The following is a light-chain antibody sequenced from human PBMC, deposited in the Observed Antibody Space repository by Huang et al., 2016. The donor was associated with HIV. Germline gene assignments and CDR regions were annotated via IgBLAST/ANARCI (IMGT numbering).Light chain of an antibody. CDR3: QQYNNWPWT. Sequence: EIVMTQSPATLSVSPGERANLSCRASQYVSSNVAWYQRKPGQAPRLGIYGASTRATGIPARFSGSGSRTEFTLTISSLQSEDFAVYFCQQYNNWPWTFGQGTEVEIK. V-gene: IGKV3-15*01. J-gene: IGKJ1*01. CDR2: GAS. CDR1: QYVSSN.